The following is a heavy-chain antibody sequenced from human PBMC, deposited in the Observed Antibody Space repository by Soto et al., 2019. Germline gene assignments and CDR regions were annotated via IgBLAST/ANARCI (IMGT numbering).Heavy chain of an antibody. CDR1: GFTFESYA. CDR2: ISWNSGSI. V-gene: IGHV3-9*01. J-gene: IGHJ4*02. D-gene: IGHD6-19*01. CDR3: VKDIHEQWLVSHFEY. Sequence: DVQLVESGGGSVQPGRSLRLSCVASGFTFESYAMHWVRQVPGKGLEWVSGISWNSGSIGYEDSVKGRFTISRDNAQKSLYLKMTSLRVEDTAFYYCVKDIHEQWLVSHFEYWGQGALVTVSS.